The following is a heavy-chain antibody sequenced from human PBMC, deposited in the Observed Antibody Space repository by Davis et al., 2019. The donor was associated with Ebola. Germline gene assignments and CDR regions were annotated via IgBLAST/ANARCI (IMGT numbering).Heavy chain of an antibody. CDR2: IHSDGSTT. Sequence: GESLKISCAASGLTFRNYWMYWVRQAPGKGLVWVSRIHSDGSTTDYADSVKGRFTISRDNAKNTLYLQMSSLRAEDTAVYYCARGSFYDYDSGSFYNHNWLDPWGQGTQVTVSS. CDR3: ARGSFYDYDSGSFYNHNWLDP. CDR1: GLTFRNYW. V-gene: IGHV3-74*01. D-gene: IGHD3-10*01. J-gene: IGHJ5*02.